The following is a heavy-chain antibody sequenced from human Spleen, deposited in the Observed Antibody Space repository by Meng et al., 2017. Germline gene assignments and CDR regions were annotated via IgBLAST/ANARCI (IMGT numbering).Heavy chain of an antibody. V-gene: IGHV4-31*03. J-gene: IGHJ6*02. D-gene: IGHD5-24*01. Sequence: SETLSLTCTVSGGSISSGSDYWGWIRQHPGKGLEWIGYIYYSGSTYYNPSLKSRITISVDTSKNQFSLKLSSVTAADTAVYYCARMARRDGYNYYYYNGMDVWGQGTTVTVSS. CDR2: IYYSGST. CDR3: ARMARRDGYNYYYYNGMDV. CDR1: GGSISSGSDY.